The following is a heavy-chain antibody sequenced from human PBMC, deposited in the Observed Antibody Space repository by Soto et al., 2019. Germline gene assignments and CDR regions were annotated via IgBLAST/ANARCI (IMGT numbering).Heavy chain of an antibody. Sequence: QVQLVESGGGVVQPGTSLRLSCAASGFSFSTYAMYWVRQAPGRGLEWVAVISDDGNTKYYADSVKGRFTISRDNSRTTLYLQIYSLRTEDAAVYYCASSYFYDSGGYYPFDYWGQGTLVTVSS. V-gene: IGHV3-30-3*01. CDR1: GFSFSTYA. CDR2: ISDDGNTK. D-gene: IGHD3-22*01. CDR3: ASSYFYDSGGYYPFDY. J-gene: IGHJ4*02.